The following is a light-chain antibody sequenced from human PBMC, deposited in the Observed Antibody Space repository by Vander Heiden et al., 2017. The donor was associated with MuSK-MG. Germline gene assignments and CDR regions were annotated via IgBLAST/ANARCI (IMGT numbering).Light chain of an antibody. J-gene: IGLJ1*01. CDR2: YK. CDR1: SSNIGAGYD. V-gene: IGLV1-40*01. CDR3: WQYDNSMRGPYV. Sequence: HSVLTQPPSASAAPAQRVTISCTGSSSNIGAGYDVHWYQQLPGTAPKLLLWYKRTGLRGPHEFSCAKYGASAAPATIARQDEDEADEYCWQYDNSMRGPYVFGTGTKVTVL.